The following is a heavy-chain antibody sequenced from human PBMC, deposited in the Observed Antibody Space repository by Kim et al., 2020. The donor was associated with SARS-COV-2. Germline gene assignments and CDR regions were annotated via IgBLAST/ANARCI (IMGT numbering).Heavy chain of an antibody. D-gene: IGHD2-21*01. Sequence: SETLSLTCTVSGGSISSGGYYWSWIRQHPGKGLEWIGYIYYSGSTYYNPSLKSRVTISVDTSKNQFSLKLSSVTAADTAVYYCATQHSSYYYYGMDVWGQGTPVTVSS. J-gene: IGHJ6*02. CDR3: ATQHSSYYYYGMDV. V-gene: IGHV4-31*03. CDR1: GGSISSGGYY. CDR2: IYYSGST.